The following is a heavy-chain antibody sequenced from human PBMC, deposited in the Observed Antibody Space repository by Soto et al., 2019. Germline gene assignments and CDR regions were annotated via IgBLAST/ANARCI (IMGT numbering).Heavy chain of an antibody. CDR1: GDSVSSNSAA. CDR3: AETIPPKGSYRDF. CDR2: TYYRSRWYN. D-gene: IGHD2-21*01. Sequence: SPTLSRTCALSGDSVSSNSAARNWNRLSPSRGLEWLARTYYRSRWYNDYAVSVRSRITVNPDTSKNQFSLQLTSVTPEDTAVFYCAETIPPKGSYRDFWGKGTTAPVSS. V-gene: IGHV6-1*01. J-gene: IGHJ6*03.